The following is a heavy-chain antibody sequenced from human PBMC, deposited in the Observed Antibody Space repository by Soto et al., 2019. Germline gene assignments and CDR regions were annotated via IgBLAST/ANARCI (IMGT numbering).Heavy chain of an antibody. CDR1: RCAIRSPNW. CDR2: IYHTGNT. J-gene: IGHJ4*02. CDR3: ARDLTX. V-gene: IGHV4-4*02. Sequence: LSLTCTVSRCAIRSPNWWTWVRQTPGKGLEWIGEIYHTGNTNYNPSLRSRATISVDMSKIQFSLNFTSVTAADTAIYYCARDLTXWGQVTLVTVSX.